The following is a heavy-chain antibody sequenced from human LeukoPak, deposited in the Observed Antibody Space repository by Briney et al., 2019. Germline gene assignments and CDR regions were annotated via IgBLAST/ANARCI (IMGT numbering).Heavy chain of an antibody. J-gene: IGHJ4*02. D-gene: IGHD3-22*01. CDR1: GXTFSWFS. V-gene: IGHV3-48*01. Sequence: GGSLRLSCAASGXTFSWFSMNWVRQAPGKGLEWVSYISGSSSAIDYADSVKGRFTISRDNAKNSLYLQMNSLRAEDTAVYYCARGWLWSYFDYWGQGALVTVSS. CDR2: ISGSSSAI. CDR3: ARGWLWSYFDY.